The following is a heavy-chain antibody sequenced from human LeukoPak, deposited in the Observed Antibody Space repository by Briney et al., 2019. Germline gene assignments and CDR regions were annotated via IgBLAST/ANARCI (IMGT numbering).Heavy chain of an antibody. Sequence: ASVKVSCKASGYTFTGYYMHWVRQAPGQGLEWMGIINPSGGSTSYAQKFQGRVTMTRDMSTSTVYMELSSLRSEDTAVYYWIRSSGWYERGDYWGQGTLVTVSS. D-gene: IGHD6-19*01. V-gene: IGHV1-46*01. CDR2: INPSGGST. J-gene: IGHJ4*02. CDR3: IRSSGWYERGDY. CDR1: GYTFTGYY.